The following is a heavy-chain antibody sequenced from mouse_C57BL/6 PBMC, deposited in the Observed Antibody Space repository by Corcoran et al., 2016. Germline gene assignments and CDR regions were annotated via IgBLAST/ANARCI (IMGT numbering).Heavy chain of an antibody. Sequence: QVQLQQSGAELVKPGASVKISCKASGYAFSSYWMNWVKQRPGKGLEWIGQIYPGDGDTNYNGKFKGKATLTADKSSSTAYMQLSSLTSEDSAVYFCARRRDDYDEGSYYYAMDYWGQGTSVTVSS. D-gene: IGHD2-4*01. CDR3: ARRRDDYDEGSYYYAMDY. CDR1: GYAFSSYW. CDR2: IYPGDGDT. V-gene: IGHV1-80*01. J-gene: IGHJ4*01.